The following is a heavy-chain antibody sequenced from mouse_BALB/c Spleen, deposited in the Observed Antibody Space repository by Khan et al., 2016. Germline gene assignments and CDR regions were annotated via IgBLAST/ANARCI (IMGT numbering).Heavy chain of an antibody. CDR3: GRGNLGYSYAMDY. Sequence: EVELVESGGGLVQPGGSRKLSCAASGFTFSSFGMHWVRQAPEKGLEWVAYISSGSSTIYYADTLKGRFTISRDNPKNTLFLQTTSLRSEDTAMYYCGRGNLGYSYAMDYWGQGTSVTVSS. V-gene: IGHV5-17*02. D-gene: IGHD2-3*01. CDR2: ISSGSSTI. J-gene: IGHJ4*01. CDR1: GFTFSSFG.